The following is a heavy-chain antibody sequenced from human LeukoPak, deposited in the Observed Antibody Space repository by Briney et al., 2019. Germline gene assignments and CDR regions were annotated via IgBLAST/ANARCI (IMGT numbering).Heavy chain of an antibody. CDR3: ARDAYDILTGYYQYYFDY. CDR1: GDSISSNSAA. J-gene: IGHJ4*02. V-gene: IGHV6-1*01. CDR2: TYYRSKWYN. D-gene: IGHD3-9*01. Sequence: SQTLSLTCAISGDSISSNSAAWNWIRQSPSRGLEWLGRTYYRSKWYNDYAVSVKSRITINPDTSKNQFSLQLNSVTPEDTAVYYCARDAYDILTGYYQYYFDYWGQGTLVTVSS.